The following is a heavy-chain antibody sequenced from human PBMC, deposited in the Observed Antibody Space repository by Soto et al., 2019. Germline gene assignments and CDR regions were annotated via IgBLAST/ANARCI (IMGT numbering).Heavy chain of an antibody. V-gene: IGHV3-74*01. CDR3: VRFYGMDV. J-gene: IGHJ6*02. CDR1: GFTLSSYW. CDR2: IKTDGSDT. Sequence: PGVSLRLSCAASGFTLSSYWMYWVRQAPGKGLVWVSRIKTDGSDTAYADSVKGRFTISRDNAKNTMFLQMNSLRVEDTAVYYCVRFYGMDVWGQGTTVTVSS.